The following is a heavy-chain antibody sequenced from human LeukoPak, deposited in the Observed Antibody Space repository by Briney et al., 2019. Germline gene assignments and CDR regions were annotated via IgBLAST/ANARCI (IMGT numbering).Heavy chain of an antibody. CDR1: GFSFSSYL. D-gene: IGHD5/OR15-5a*01. Sequence: GGSLRLSCAASGFSFSSYLMHWVRQAPGKGLVWVSRVNRDGSVTGHADSVKGRFTISRDNARNTLYLQMNNPRVEDTAVYYCAREFYAGNDCWGQGTLVTVSS. J-gene: IGHJ4*02. CDR3: AREFYAGNDC. V-gene: IGHV3-74*01. CDR2: VNRDGSVT.